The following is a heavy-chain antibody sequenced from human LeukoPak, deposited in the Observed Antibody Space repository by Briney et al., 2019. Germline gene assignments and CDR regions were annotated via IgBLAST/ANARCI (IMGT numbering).Heavy chain of an antibody. J-gene: IGHJ4*02. V-gene: IGHV3-11*01. CDR2: ISSSGSTI. Sequence: GGSLRLSCAASGFSVSTNYMSWIRQAPGKGLEWVSYISSSGSTIYYADSVKGRFTISRDNAKNSLYLQMNSLRAEDTAVYYCAGGPYCSGGSCYSGLGYFDYWGQGTLVTVSS. D-gene: IGHD2-15*01. CDR1: GFSVSTNY. CDR3: AGGPYCSGGSCYSGLGYFDY.